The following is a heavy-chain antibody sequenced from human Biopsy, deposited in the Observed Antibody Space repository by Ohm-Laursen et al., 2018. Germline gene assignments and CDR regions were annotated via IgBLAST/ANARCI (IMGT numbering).Heavy chain of an antibody. V-gene: IGHV4-4*07. Sequence: SDTLSLTCTVSGASMTGYFWTWVRQPAGKGLEWIGHIYTIGDTTYNPSLESRVTMSLDTSENQFSLKMTSLTSADTAVYFCAREDEGLLRALDLWGRGSPVTVPS. D-gene: IGHD3-16*01. CDR1: GASMTGYF. J-gene: IGHJ2*01. CDR2: IYTIGDT. CDR3: AREDEGLLRALDL.